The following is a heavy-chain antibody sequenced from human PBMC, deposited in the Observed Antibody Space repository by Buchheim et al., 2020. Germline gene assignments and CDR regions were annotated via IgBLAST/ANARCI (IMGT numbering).Heavy chain of an antibody. Sequence: QVQLVESGGGVVQPGRSLRLSCAASGFTFSSYGMHWVRQAPGKGLEWVAVISSDGGAKYYADSVKGRFTVSRDNSKDTVYLQVNSLRDEDTAVYYCARKNGYCGGGNCNLDYWGQGTL. V-gene: IGHV3-30*03. CDR2: ISSDGGAK. D-gene: IGHD2-15*01. CDR1: GFTFSSYG. CDR3: ARKNGYCGGGNCNLDY. J-gene: IGHJ4*02.